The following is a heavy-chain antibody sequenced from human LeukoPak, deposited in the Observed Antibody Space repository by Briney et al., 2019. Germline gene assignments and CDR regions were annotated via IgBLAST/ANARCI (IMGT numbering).Heavy chain of an antibody. V-gene: IGHV4-34*01. Sequence: SETLSLTCAVYGGSFSGYYWSWIRQPPGKGLEWIGEINHSGSTNYNPSLKSRVTISVDTSTNQFSLKLSSVTAVDTAVYYWAVRYGDYYFDYWGQGTLGTVSS. CDR2: INHSGST. CDR1: GGSFSGYY. D-gene: IGHD4-17*01. CDR3: AVRYGDYYFDY. J-gene: IGHJ4*02.